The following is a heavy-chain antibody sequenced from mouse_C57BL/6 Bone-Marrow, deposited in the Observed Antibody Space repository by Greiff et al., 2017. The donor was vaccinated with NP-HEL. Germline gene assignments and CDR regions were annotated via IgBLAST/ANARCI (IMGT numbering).Heavy chain of an antibody. V-gene: IGHV1-50*01. CDR2: IDPSDSYT. Sequence: VQLQQSGAELVKPGASVKLSCKASGYTFTSYWMQWVKQRPGQGLEWIGEIDPSDSYTNYNQKFKGKATLTVDTSSSTAYMQLSSLTSEDSAVYYCAGGAQATFDYWGQGTTLTVSS. D-gene: IGHD3-2*02. J-gene: IGHJ2*01. CDR3: AGGAQATFDY. CDR1: GYTFTSYW.